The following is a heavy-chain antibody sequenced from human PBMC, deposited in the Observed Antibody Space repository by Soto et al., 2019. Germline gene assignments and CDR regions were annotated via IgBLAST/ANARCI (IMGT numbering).Heavy chain of an antibody. V-gene: IGHV1-2*06. CDR2: MNLDTGGT. J-gene: IGHJ4*02. Sequence: QVQLVQSGAEVKKPGASVRVSCKASGYRFTNYYIHWVRQAPGQGLEWMGRMNLDTGGTTYAQKSQGRVTMTRDTSISTGYMEVCNLKSEDTAIYYCARDWSFALRVYSFAFDVWGEGSLGTFSS. CDR3: ARDWSFALRVYSFAFDV. CDR1: GYRFTNYY. D-gene: IGHD5-12*01.